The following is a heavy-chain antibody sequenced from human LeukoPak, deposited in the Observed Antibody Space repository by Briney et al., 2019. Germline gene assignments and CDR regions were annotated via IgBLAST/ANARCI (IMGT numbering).Heavy chain of an antibody. J-gene: IGHJ4*02. CDR1: GFTFSSYG. CDR3: AKDNYDYGDYDGGDY. CDR2: IRYDGSNK. Sequence: GGSLRLSCAASGFTFSSYGMHWVRQAPGKGLEWVAFIRYDGSNKYYADSVKGRFTISRDNSKNTLYLQMNSLRAEDTAVYYCAKDNYDYGDYDGGDYWGQGTLVTVSS. D-gene: IGHD4-17*01. V-gene: IGHV3-30*02.